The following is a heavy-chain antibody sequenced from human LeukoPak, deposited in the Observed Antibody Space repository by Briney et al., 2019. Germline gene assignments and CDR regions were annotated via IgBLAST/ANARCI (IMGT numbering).Heavy chain of an antibody. CDR2: INTNTGNP. Sequence: ASVKVSCKASGYTFTSYAMNWVRQAPGQGLEWMGWINTNTGNPTYAQGFTGRFVFSLDTSVSTAYLQIGSLKAEDTAVYYCARDVAVAGEYYFDYWGQGTLVTVSS. D-gene: IGHD6-19*01. V-gene: IGHV7-4-1*01. J-gene: IGHJ4*02. CDR1: GYTFTSYA. CDR3: ARDVAVAGEYYFDY.